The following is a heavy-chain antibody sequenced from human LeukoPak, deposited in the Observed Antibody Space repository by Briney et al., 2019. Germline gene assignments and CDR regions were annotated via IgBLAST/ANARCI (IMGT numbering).Heavy chain of an antibody. CDR2: ISESGSGT. V-gene: IGHV3-23*01. D-gene: IGHD5-18*01. CDR1: GFTFRNYA. Sequence: GGSLRLSCAASGFTFRNYAMSWVRQAPGKGLEWVSAISESGSGTYYADSVKGRFTISRDNSKNTLYLQMNSLRAEDTAVYYCARDRGYGIDYWGQGTLVTVSS. CDR3: ARDRGYGIDY. J-gene: IGHJ4*02.